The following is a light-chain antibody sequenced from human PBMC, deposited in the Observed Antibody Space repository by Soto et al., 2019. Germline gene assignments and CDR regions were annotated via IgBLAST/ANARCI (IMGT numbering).Light chain of an antibody. J-gene: IGKJ4*01. CDR3: QQRISWPLT. Sequence: EIVMTQSPATLSVSPGERATLSCRASQSVSSSYLAWYQQKPGQAPRLLIYGASSRATGIPDRFSGSGSGTDFTLTISSLQPADFAIYYCQQRISWPLTFGGGTKVDIK. CDR1: QSVSSSY. CDR2: GAS. V-gene: IGKV3D-20*02.